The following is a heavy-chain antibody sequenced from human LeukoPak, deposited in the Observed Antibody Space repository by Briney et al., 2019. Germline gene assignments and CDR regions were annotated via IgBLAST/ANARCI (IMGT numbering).Heavy chain of an antibody. CDR1: GGSISSGSYY. CDR3: AREWAAMVSYYYYYYMDV. D-gene: IGHD5-18*01. CDR2: IYTSGST. Sequence: PSETLSLTCTVSGGSISSGSYYWSWIRQPAGKGLEWIGRIYTSGSTNYNPSLKSRVTISVDTSKNQFSLKLSSVTAADTAVYYCAREWAAMVSYYYYYYMDVWGKGTTVTVSS. V-gene: IGHV4-61*02. J-gene: IGHJ6*03.